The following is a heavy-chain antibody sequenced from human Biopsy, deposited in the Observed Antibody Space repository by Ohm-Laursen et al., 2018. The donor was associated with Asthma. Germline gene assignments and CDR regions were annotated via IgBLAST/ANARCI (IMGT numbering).Heavy chain of an antibody. J-gene: IGHJ4*02. CDR2: IYSGGTS. V-gene: IGHV3-53*01. CDR1: GFTFGDYW. Sequence: SLRLSCSASGFTFGDYWMFWVRQAPGKGLEWVSVIYSGGTSHTADSVRGRFTISRDYSKNTLYLQMHSLRAEDAAVYYCARGDSSNWSHYYFDYWGQGTLVTVSS. CDR3: ARGDSSNWSHYYFDY. D-gene: IGHD3-22*01.